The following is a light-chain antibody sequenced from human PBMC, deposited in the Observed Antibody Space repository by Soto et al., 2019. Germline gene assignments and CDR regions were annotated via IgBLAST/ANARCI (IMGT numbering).Light chain of an antibody. CDR2: DNN. J-gene: IGLJ2*01. Sequence: QSVLTQPPSVSAAPGQKVTISCSGSSSNIGNSYVSWYQQLPGTAPKLLIYDNNKRPSGIPDRFSGSKSGTSATLGITGLQTGDEADYYCGTLDSSLSGVVFGGGTQLTVL. CDR1: SSNIGNSY. CDR3: GTLDSSLSGVV. V-gene: IGLV1-51*01.